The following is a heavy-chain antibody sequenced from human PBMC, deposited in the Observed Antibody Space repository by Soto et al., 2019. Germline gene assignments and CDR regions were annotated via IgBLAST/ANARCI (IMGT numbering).Heavy chain of an antibody. V-gene: IGHV1-8*01. CDR3: ERGEKKPYYYYGMDV. CDR1: GYTFTSYD. J-gene: IGHJ6*02. CDR2: MNPNSGNT. Sequence: ASVKVSCKASGYTFTSYDINWVRQATGQGLEWMGWMNPNSGNTGYAQKFQGRVTMTRNTSISTAYMELSSLRSEDTAVYYCERGEKKPYYYYGMDVWGQGTTVTVSS.